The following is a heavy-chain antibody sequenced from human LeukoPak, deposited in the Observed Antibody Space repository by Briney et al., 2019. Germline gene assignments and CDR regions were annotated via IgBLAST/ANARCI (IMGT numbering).Heavy chain of an antibody. CDR1: GGTFSSYT. Sequence: ASVKVSCKASGGTFSSYTSSWGRQAPGQGLEWMGRIIPILGIANYAQKFQGRVTITADKSTSTAYMELSSLRSEDTAVYYCARAEKAVAGTAVDYWGQGTLVTVSS. J-gene: IGHJ4*02. V-gene: IGHV1-69*02. D-gene: IGHD6-19*01. CDR2: IIPILGIA. CDR3: ARAEKAVAGTAVDY.